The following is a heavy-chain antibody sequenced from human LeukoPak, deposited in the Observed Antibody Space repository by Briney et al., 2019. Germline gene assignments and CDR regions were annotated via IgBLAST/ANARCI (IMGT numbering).Heavy chain of an antibody. J-gene: IGHJ4*02. V-gene: IGHV3-7*01. CDR2: IKQDGSEK. Sequence: PGGSLRLSCAVSGFSVSGYWMTWVRQAPGKGLEWVANIKQDGSEKNYVDSVKGRFTISRDNAENSLFLQMNSLRVEDTAVYYCAGEWQGGIAAAGTRIEGDYWGQGTPVAVSS. D-gene: IGHD6-13*01. CDR3: AGEWQGGIAAAGTRIEGDY. CDR1: GFSVSGYW.